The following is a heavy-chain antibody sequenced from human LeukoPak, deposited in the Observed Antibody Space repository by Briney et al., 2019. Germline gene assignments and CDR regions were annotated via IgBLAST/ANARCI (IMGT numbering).Heavy chain of an antibody. CDR3: ARAAPIDILWFGEPNYYYYYYMDV. V-gene: IGHV1-18*01. Sequence: ASVKVSCKASGYTFTSYGISWVRQAPGQGLEWMGWISAYNGNTNYAQKLQGRVTMTTDTSTSTAYMELRSLRSDDTAVYYCARAAPIDILWFGEPNYYYYYYMDVWGKGTTVTVSS. J-gene: IGHJ6*03. D-gene: IGHD3-10*01. CDR1: GYTFTSYG. CDR2: ISAYNGNT.